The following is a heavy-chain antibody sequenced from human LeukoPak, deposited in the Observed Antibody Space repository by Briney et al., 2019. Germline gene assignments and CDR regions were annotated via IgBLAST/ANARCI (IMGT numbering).Heavy chain of an antibody. CDR3: AKNRDSSDYPRDFDF. D-gene: IGHD3-22*01. J-gene: IGHJ4*02. Sequence: GGSLRLSCAAFGFTFSSYGMDWVRQTPGKGLEWVAFIRHDGSYQQYADSVKGRFTVSRDNSKDMVYLQMNSLRTEDTAVYYCAKNRDSSDYPRDFDFWGQGTLVTVSS. CDR1: GFTFSSYG. V-gene: IGHV3-30*02. CDR2: IRHDGSYQ.